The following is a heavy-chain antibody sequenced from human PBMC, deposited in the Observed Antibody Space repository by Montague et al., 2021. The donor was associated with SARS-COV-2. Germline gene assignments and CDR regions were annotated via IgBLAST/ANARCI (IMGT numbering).Heavy chain of an antibody. CDR1: GFLFSDYY. CDR3: ARDQGGYGTFDI. CDR2: ISGSGSKT. Sequence: YLRLSCAASGFLFSDYYMTWIRQAPVKGLEWVSHISGSGSKTYYSDSVKGRFTISRDTANNSVYLQMNFLGAEDTAVYYCARDQGGYGTFDIWGQGTMVTVSS. J-gene: IGHJ3*02. D-gene: IGHD5-12*01. V-gene: IGHV3-11*01.